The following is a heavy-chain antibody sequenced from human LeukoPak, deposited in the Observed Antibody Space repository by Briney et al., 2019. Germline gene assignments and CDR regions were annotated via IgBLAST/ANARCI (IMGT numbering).Heavy chain of an antibody. CDR2: LNSDGTST. J-gene: IGHJ2*01. V-gene: IGHV3-74*01. CDR1: GFTFSSYW. D-gene: IGHD5-12*01. CDR3: ARGGLRNWYFDL. Sequence: GGSLRLSCAASGFTFSSYWMHWVRQAPGKGLVWVSRLNSDGTSTYHADSVKGRVTISRDNAKNTVYLEMNSLRAEDTAVYYCARGGLRNWYFDLWGRGTLVTVSS.